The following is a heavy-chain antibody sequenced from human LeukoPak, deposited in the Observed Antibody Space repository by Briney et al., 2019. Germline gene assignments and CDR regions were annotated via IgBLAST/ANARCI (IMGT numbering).Heavy chain of an antibody. V-gene: IGHV3-20*04. CDR3: ARDGRSGWYSDY. CDR1: GFTFSSYS. CDR2: VSWNGGST. J-gene: IGHJ4*02. Sequence: GGSLRLSCAASGFTFSSYSMNWVRQAPGKGLEWVSGVSWNGGSTGYADSVKGRFTISRDNAKNSLYPQMNSLRAEDTALYYCARDGRSGWYSDYWGQGTPVTVSS. D-gene: IGHD6-19*01.